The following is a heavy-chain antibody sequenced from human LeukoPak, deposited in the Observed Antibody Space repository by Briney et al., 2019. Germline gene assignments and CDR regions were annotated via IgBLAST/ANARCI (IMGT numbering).Heavy chain of an antibody. Sequence: SETLSLTCTVSGGSISSYYWSWIRQPPGKGLEWIGYIYYSGSTNYNPSLKSRVTISVDTSKNQFSLKLSSVTAADTAVYYCARIITMVRGVAPIDYWGQGTLVTVSS. CDR2: IYYSGST. D-gene: IGHD3-10*01. V-gene: IGHV4-59*08. CDR3: ARIITMVRGVAPIDY. CDR1: GGSISSYY. J-gene: IGHJ4*02.